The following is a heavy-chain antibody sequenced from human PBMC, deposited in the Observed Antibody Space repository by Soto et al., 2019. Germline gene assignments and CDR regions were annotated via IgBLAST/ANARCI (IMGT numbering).Heavy chain of an antibody. CDR3: AKAPQDPHYDFWSGSTYYYYYGMDV. CDR2: ISGSGGST. Sequence: GGSRRLSCAASGVTFSSYAMSWVRKAPGKGLEGVSAISGSGGSTYYADSVKGRFTISRDNSKNTLYLQMHSLRAEDTAVYYCAKAPQDPHYDFWSGSTYYYYYGMDVWGQGTTVTVSS. CDR1: GVTFSSYA. V-gene: IGHV3-23*01. D-gene: IGHD3-3*01. J-gene: IGHJ6*02.